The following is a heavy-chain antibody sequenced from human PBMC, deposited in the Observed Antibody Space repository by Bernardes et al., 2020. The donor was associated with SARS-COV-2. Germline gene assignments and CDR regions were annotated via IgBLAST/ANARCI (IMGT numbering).Heavy chain of an antibody. D-gene: IGHD3-10*01. CDR1: GFTFSSYA. CDR2: LSGSGDSA. Sequence: GGSLRLSCAASGFTFSSYAMSWVRQAPGKGLEWVSILSGSGDSAYYADSVKGRFTISRDNSKITLYLQMNSLRSEDTAVYYCAKVFALGSYYQTYYYGMDVWGQGTTVTVSS. CDR3: AKVFALGSYYQTYYYGMDV. J-gene: IGHJ6*02. V-gene: IGHV3-23*01.